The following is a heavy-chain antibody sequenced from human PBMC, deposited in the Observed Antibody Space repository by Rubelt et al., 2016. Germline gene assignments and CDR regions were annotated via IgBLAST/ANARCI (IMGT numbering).Heavy chain of an antibody. CDR1: GYTFTSYG. Sequence: QVQLVQSGAEVKKPGASVKVSCKASGYTFTSYGISWVRQAPGQGLEWMGWISAYNGHTNYAQKLQGRVTRTTDTSTSTAYMELRSLRSDDTAVYYCARDLPPFRRYNWNFPLDYWGQGTLVTVSS. J-gene: IGHJ4*02. V-gene: IGHV1-18*01. CDR2: ISAYNGHT. D-gene: IGHD1-7*01. CDR3: ARDLPPFRRYNWNFPLDY.